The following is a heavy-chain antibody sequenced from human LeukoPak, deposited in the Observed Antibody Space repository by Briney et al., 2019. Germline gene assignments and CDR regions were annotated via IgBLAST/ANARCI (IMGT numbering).Heavy chain of an antibody. Sequence: ASVKASCKASGYTFTSSDINWVRQATGQGLEWMGWMNPNRGNTGYAQKLQGRITMTRNTSISTAYMELSSLRSEDTAVYYCARLPVPGVRGVTPDYGMDVWGQGTTVTVSS. CDR2: MNPNRGNT. J-gene: IGHJ6*02. CDR1: GYTFTSSD. V-gene: IGHV1-8*01. D-gene: IGHD3-10*01. CDR3: ARLPVPGVRGVTPDYGMDV.